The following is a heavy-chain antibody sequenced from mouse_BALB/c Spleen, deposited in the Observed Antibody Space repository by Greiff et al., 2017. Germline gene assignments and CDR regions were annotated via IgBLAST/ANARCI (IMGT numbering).Heavy chain of an antibody. J-gene: IGHJ3*01. CDR2: IYPGSGST. D-gene: IGHD2-3*01. CDR3: ARFDGYYWFAY. Sequence: VKLMESGPELVKPGASVKMSCKASGYTFTDYVISWVKQRTGQGLEWIGEIYPGSGSTYYNEKFKGKATLTADKSSNTAYMQLSSLTSEDSAVYFCARFDGYYWFAYWGQGTLVTVSA. CDR1: GYTFTDYV. V-gene: IGHV1-77*01.